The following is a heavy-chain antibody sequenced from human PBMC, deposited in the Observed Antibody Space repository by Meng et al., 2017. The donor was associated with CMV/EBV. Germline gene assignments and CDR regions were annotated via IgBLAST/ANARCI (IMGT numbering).Heavy chain of an antibody. CDR1: GFTFSSYG. Sequence: GGSLRLSCAASGFTFSSYGMHWVRQAPGKGLEWVAFIRYDGSNKYYADSVKGRFTISRDNSKNTLYLQMNSLRAEDTAVYYCAKDTTYSSGWTDPDYWGQGTLVTVSS. D-gene: IGHD6-19*01. CDR3: AKDTTYSSGWTDPDY. CDR2: IRYDGSNK. J-gene: IGHJ4*02. V-gene: IGHV3-30*02.